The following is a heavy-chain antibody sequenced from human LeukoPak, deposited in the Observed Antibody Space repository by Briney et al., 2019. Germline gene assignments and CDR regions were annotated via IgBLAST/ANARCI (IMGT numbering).Heavy chain of an antibody. CDR3: ARPGVTGYYYMDV. Sequence: GGSLRLSCAASGLTVSSNYMSWVRQAPGKGLEWVSVIYSGGSTYHADSVKGRFTISRDNSKSTLYLQMNSLRAEDTAVYYCARPGVTGYYYMDVWGKGTTVTVSS. CDR2: IYSGGST. D-gene: IGHD1-1*01. V-gene: IGHV3-53*01. J-gene: IGHJ6*03. CDR1: GLTVSSNY.